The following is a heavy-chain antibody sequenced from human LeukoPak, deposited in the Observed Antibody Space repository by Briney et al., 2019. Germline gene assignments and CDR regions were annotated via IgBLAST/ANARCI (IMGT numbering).Heavy chain of an antibody. CDR1: GGSINNYY. Sequence: SETLSLTCTVSGGSINNYYWSWVRQPPGKGLEWIGYTYYSGSTNYNPCLKSRVTMSVDTSKNQFSLKLTSVTAADTAVYYCAREAGSYDSSGYYSLYYSFDYWGQGTLVTVSS. CDR2: TYYSGST. CDR3: AREAGSYDSSGYYSLYYSFDY. J-gene: IGHJ4*02. V-gene: IGHV4-59*12. D-gene: IGHD3-22*01.